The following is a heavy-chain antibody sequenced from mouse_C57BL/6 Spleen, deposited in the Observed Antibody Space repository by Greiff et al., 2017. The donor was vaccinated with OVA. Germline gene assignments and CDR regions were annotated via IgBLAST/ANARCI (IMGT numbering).Heavy chain of an antibody. CDR2: INPNNGGT. J-gene: IGHJ3*01. D-gene: IGHD1-1*02. CDR1: GYTFTDYY. V-gene: IGHV1-26*01. CDR3: ARSGLLYFAY. Sequence: VQLQQSGPELVKPGASVKISCKASGYTFTDYYMNWVKQSHGKSLEWIGDINPNNGGTSYNQKFKGKATLTVDKSSSTAYMELRSLTSEDSAVYYCARSGLLYFAYWGQGTLVTVSA.